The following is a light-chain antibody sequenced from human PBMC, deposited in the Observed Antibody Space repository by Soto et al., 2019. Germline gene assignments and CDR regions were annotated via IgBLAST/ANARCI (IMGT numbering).Light chain of an antibody. CDR3: QQYKSFWT. J-gene: IGKJ1*01. CDR1: QSIAYW. V-gene: IGKV1-5*01. Sequence: DRVTITCRASQSIAYWLAWYQQKPGKAPKLLIYDGSSLESGVPSRFSGSGSGTEFTLTIRSLQPDDSATYYCQQYKSFWTFGQGTKVDIK. CDR2: DGS.